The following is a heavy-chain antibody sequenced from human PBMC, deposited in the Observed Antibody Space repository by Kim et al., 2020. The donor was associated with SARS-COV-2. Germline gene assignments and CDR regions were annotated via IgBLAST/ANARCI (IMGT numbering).Heavy chain of an antibody. CDR1: GFTFISYS. J-gene: IGHJ1*01. CDR2: ISVSGTT. V-gene: IGHV3-48*04. CDR3: VRDLLDDLNSDGSYPEVFQH. Sequence: GGSLRLSCEASGFTFISYSMIWVRQAPGKGLEWLSYISVSGTTYYSDSVRGRFATSRDNAKKSIYLQMDRLRAEDTAVYYCVRDLLDDLNSDGSYPEVFQHWGQGTQVIVS. D-gene: IGHD1-26*01.